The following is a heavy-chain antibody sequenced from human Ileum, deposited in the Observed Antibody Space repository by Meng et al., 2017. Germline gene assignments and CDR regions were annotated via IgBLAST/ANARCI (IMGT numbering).Heavy chain of an antibody. J-gene: IGHJ4*02. CDR3: ATNKNKKIDY. Sequence: QGPLQESGPGLGEPSGTLSSTCVVSGDSISSSNWWNWVRQPPGKGLEWIGEIFHTGSTNYNPSLKSRVTISADKSKNQFSLNLSSVTAADTAVYYCATNKNKKIDYWGQGTLVTVSS. D-gene: IGHD2/OR15-2a*01. CDR1: GDSISSSNW. CDR2: IFHTGST. V-gene: IGHV4-4*02.